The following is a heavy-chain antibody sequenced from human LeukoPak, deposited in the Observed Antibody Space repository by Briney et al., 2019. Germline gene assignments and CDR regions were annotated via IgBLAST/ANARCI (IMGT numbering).Heavy chain of an antibody. CDR1: GGSFSGYY. D-gene: IGHD5-24*01. Sequence: KPSETLSLTCTVSGGSFSGYYWSWIRQPPGKGLEWIGEINHSGSTNYNPSLKSRVTISVDTSKNQFSLKLSSVTAADTAVYYCARQTAKRWLQSSKANYFDYWGQGTLVTVSS. V-gene: IGHV4-34*01. CDR3: ARQTAKRWLQSSKANYFDY. CDR2: INHSGST. J-gene: IGHJ4*02.